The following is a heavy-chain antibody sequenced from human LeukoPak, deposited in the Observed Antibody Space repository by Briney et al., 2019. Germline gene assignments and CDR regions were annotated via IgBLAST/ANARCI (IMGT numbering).Heavy chain of an antibody. CDR3: ASWYSSSWQYWFDP. CDR2: IHYSGST. V-gene: IGHV4-39*01. J-gene: IGHJ5*02. D-gene: IGHD6-13*01. Sequence: GSIHYSGSTYYNPSLKSRVTISVDTSKNQFSLKLSSVTAADTAVYYCASWYSSSWQYWFDPWGQGTLVTVSS.